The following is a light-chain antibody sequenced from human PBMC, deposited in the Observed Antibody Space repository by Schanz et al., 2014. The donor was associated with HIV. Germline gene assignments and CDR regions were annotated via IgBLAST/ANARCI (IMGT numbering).Light chain of an antibody. Sequence: QSGLTQPPSVSAAPGQKVTISCTGTSRDIGSYNFVSWYQHHPAKPPKLIIYEVNKRPSGIPNRFSGSKSGNTASLTVSGLQAGDEADYYCNSYTSSSTLYVFGTGTKLTVL. CDR1: SRDIGSYNF. CDR3: NSYTSSSTLYV. CDR2: EVN. V-gene: IGLV2-14*01. J-gene: IGLJ1*01.